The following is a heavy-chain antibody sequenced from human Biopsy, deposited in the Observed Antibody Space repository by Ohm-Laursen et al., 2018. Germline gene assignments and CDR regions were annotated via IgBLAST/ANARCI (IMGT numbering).Heavy chain of an antibody. V-gene: IGHV1-2*02. Sequence: ASVKVSCKASGYTFTGYYIHWVRQAPGQGLEWVGGLNPNNGGTDYAEKFQGRVTMTRDTSINTAYMELSSLRSDDTAVYFCPREIAPWYDSSDYYSFFDYWGQGTLVTVSS. CDR3: PREIAPWYDSSDYYSFFDY. D-gene: IGHD3-22*01. CDR1: GYTFTGYY. CDR2: LNPNNGGT. J-gene: IGHJ4*02.